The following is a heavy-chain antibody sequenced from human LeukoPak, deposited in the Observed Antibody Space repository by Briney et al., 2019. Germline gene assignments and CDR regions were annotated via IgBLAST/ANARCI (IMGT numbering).Heavy chain of an antibody. V-gene: IGHV4-39*07. CDR1: GDSISSGTYY. J-gene: IGHJ4*02. CDR2: IYYSGNT. D-gene: IGHD3-16*02. CDR3: ARVFKRVITFGEVIVNPKYYLDY. Sequence: SETLSLTCTVSGDSISSGTYYWGWIRQPPGKGLEWIGSIYYSGNTYYKPSLKSRVTISVDTSRNQFSLKLNSVTAADTAMYYCARVFKRVITFGEVIVNPKYYLDYWGQGTLVTVSS.